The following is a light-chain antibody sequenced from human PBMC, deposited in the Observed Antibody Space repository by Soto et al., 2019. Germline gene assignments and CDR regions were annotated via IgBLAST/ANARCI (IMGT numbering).Light chain of an antibody. CDR3: AAWDDRLNGLV. CDR2: YDD. Sequence: QSVLTQPPSVSEAPRQRVTISCSGSSSNIGNNAVNWYQQLPGKAPKLLIYYDDLLPSGVSDRFSGSKSGTSASLAISGLKSEDEADYYCAAWDDRLNGLVFGDGTKATVL. CDR1: SSNIGNNA. J-gene: IGLJ1*01. V-gene: IGLV1-36*01.